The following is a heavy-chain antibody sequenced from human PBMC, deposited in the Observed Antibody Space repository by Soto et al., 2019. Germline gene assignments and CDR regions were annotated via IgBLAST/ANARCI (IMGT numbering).Heavy chain of an antibody. CDR2: VYPGDSDT. V-gene: IGHV5-51*01. Sequence: HGESLKISCQSSGYNFAIHWIGWVRQMPGKGLEWMGIVYPGDSDTRYSPSFQGQISISADKSINTAYLQWSSLKASDTAMFYCARLSGFQYFDYLYYFDSWGQGTLVTVSS. CDR1: GYNFAIHW. D-gene: IGHD3-9*01. J-gene: IGHJ4*02. CDR3: ARLSGFQYFDYLYYFDS.